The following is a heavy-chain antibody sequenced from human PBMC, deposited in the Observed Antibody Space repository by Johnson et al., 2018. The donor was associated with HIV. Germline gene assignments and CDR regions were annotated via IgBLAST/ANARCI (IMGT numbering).Heavy chain of an antibody. J-gene: IGHJ3*02. D-gene: IGHD1-1*01. CDR1: GFTFSSYG. Sequence: QVQLVESGGGLVQPGGSLRLSCAASGFTFSSYGMHWVRQAPGKGLEWVAFIRYDGSNKYYADSVKGRFTISRDNSKNTLYLQMNSLRAEDTAVYYCARKKATVFSTTSTNYAFDIWGQGTMVTVSS. CDR3: ARKKATVFSTTSTNYAFDI. V-gene: IGHV3-30*02. CDR2: IRYDGSNK.